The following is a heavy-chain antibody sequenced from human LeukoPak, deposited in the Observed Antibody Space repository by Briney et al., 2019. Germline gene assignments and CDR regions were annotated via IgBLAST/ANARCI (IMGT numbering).Heavy chain of an antibody. V-gene: IGHV3-23*01. Sequence: PGGSLRLSCAASGFTFNNFPMSWVRQVPGKGLEWVSSISGSGGTTYYAGSVRGRFTISRDNAKNTLFLQMRSLRAEDTALCYCAKDGYFHDSSGYSYFDYWGQGILVSVSS. CDR2: ISGSGGTT. D-gene: IGHD3-22*01. CDR1: GFTFNNFP. J-gene: IGHJ4*02. CDR3: AKDGYFHDSSGYSYFDY.